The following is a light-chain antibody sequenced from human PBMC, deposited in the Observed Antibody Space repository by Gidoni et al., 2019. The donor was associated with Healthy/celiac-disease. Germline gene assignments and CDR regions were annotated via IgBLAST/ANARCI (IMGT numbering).Light chain of an antibody. CDR2: DVS. J-gene: IGLJ1*01. CDR1: SSDVGGYNY. Sequence: QSALTQPASVSGSPGQLITLPCTGTSSDVGGYNYVPWYQQHPGKAPKLMIYDVSNRPSGVSNRFSGSKSGNTASLTISGLQAEDEADYYCSSYTSSSTLGVFGTGTKVTVL. V-gene: IGLV2-14*01. CDR3: SSYTSSSTLGV.